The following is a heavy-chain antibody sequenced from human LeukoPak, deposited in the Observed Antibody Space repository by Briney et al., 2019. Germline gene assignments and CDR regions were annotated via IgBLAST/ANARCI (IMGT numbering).Heavy chain of an antibody. CDR1: GYTFTGYY. Sequence: ASVKVSCKASGYTFTGYYMHWVRQAPGQGLEWMGWINPNSGGTNYAQKFQGRVTMTRDTSISTAYMELSRLRSDDTAVYYCARAMDSSSWYYLVYWGQGTLVTVSS. V-gene: IGHV1-2*02. CDR2: INPNSGGT. J-gene: IGHJ4*02. CDR3: ARAMDSSSWYYLVY. D-gene: IGHD6-13*01.